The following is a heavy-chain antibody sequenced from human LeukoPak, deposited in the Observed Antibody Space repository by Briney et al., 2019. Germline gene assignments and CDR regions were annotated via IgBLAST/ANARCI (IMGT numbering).Heavy chain of an antibody. CDR3: ARATVVVTAVYYFDY. J-gene: IGHJ4*02. CDR2: IYPGDSDT. D-gene: IGHD2-21*02. CDR1: GYSFTSYW. V-gene: IGHV5-51*01. Sequence: GESLKISCKGSGYSFTSYWIGWVRQMPGKGLEWMGIIYPGDSDTRYSPSFQGQVTISADKSISTAYLQWSSLKASDTAMYYCARATVVVTAVYYFDYWGQGTLVTVSS.